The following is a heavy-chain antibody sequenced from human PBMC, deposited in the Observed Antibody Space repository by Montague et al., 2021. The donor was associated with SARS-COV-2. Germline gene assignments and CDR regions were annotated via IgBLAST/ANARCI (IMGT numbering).Heavy chain of an antibody. V-gene: IGHV4-34*01. CDR1: GGSFSGDY. CDR2: INHRGSA. CDR3: ARRRRGIAAAVNWFDS. D-gene: IGHD6-13*01. Sequence: SETLSLTCAVSGGSFSGDYYSWICLRPREGLELIGVINHRGSANYNPSPNRRVTISVYTSTNKFPLKLSSVTAADTAVYYCARRRRGIAAAVNWFDSWGQGTLVTVSS. J-gene: IGHJ5*01.